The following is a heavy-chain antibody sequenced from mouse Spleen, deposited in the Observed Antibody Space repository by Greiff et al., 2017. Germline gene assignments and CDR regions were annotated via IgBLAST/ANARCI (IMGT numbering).Heavy chain of an antibody. Sequence: VQLVESGPGLVAPSQSLSITCTVSGFSLTSCGVHWVRQPPGKGLEWLGVIWAGGSTNYNSALMSRLSISKDNSKSQVFLKMNSLQTDDTAMYYCARERENYYYGKGFDYWGQGTTLTVSS. V-gene: IGHV2-9*02. D-gene: IGHD1-1*01. CDR3: ARERENYYYGKGFDY. CDR2: IWAGGST. CDR1: GFSLTSCG. J-gene: IGHJ2*01.